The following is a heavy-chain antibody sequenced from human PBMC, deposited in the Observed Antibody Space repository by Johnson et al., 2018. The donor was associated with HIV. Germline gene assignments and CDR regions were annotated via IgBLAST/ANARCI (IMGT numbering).Heavy chain of an antibody. CDR2: ISGSGGST. Sequence: VQLVESGGGVVQPGRSLRLSCAASGFTVSSNYMSWVRQAPGKGLEWVSGISGSGGSTYYADSVKGRFTISRDSSKNTLYLQINSLRAEDTAVYYCARDSYSGGGSYSWGQGTMVTVSS. J-gene: IGHJ3*01. CDR1: GFTVSSNY. D-gene: IGHD1-26*01. CDR3: ARDSYSGGGSYS. V-gene: IGHV3-23*04.